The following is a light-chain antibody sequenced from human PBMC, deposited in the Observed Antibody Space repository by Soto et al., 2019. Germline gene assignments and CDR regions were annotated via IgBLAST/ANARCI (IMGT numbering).Light chain of an antibody. V-gene: IGKV3-11*01. Sequence: EIVLTQSPATLSLSPGERATLSCRASQSISTYLAWYQQKPGQAPRLLIYETSNRATGIPARFSGSGSGTDFTLTISSLEPEECAVYYCQQRSKWPPFTFGPGTKVDI. CDR3: QQRSKWPPFT. CDR1: QSISTY. J-gene: IGKJ3*01. CDR2: ETS.